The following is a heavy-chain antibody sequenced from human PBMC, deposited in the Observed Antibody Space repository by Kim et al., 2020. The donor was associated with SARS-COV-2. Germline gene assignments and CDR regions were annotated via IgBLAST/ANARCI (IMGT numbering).Heavy chain of an antibody. J-gene: IGHJ4*02. CDR1: GGSFSGYY. V-gene: IGHV4-34*01. D-gene: IGHD3-16*01. Sequence: SETLSLTCAVYGGSFSGYYWSWIRQPPGKGLEWIGEINHSGSTNYNPSLKSRVTISVDTSKNQFSLKLSSVTAADTAVYYCARTRSDYVWGSYLGYWGQGTLVTVSS. CDR3: ARTRSDYVWGSYLGY. CDR2: INHSGST.